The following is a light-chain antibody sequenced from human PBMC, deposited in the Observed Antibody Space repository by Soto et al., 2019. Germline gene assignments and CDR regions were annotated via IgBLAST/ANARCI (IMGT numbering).Light chain of an antibody. J-gene: IGLJ1*01. Sequence: QSALTQPASVSGSPGQSITISCTGTSSDVGGYNYVSWYQQHPGKAPKLMIYEVSNRPSGVSNRFSGSKSGNTASLTISGLKAKDEADYYCSSYTGSSTPYVFGTGTKVTVL. CDR3: SSYTGSSTPYV. V-gene: IGLV2-14*01. CDR2: EVS. CDR1: SSDVGGYNY.